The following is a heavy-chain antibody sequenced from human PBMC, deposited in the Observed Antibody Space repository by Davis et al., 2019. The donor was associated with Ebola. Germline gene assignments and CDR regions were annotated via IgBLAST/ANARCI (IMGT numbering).Heavy chain of an antibody. J-gene: IGHJ4*02. CDR2: IHYSCIT. CDR3: GRHQEEDGSNPKPVDC. CDR1: GASIRSNYY. Sequence: PSETLSLTCSVSGASIRSNYYWACIRPPPGKGLEWIGAIHYSCITYYNPSLKSRVTISVDSSEGQFSLRVSSVTAADTAVYYCGRHQEEDGSNPKPVDCWGQGTLVVVSS. V-gene: IGHV4-39*01.